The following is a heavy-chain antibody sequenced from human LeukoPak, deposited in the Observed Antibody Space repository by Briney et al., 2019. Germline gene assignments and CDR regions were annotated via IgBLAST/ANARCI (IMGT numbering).Heavy chain of an antibody. J-gene: IGHJ4*02. CDR3: ARSHGSGSYYNLNDY. Sequence: SETLSLTCTVSGGSISSSSYYWGWIRQPPGKGLEWIGSIYYSGSTYYNPSLKSRVTISVDTSKNQFSLKLSSVTAADTAVYYCARSHGSGSYYNLNDYWGQGALVTVSS. V-gene: IGHV4-39*07. D-gene: IGHD3-10*01. CDR2: IYYSGST. CDR1: GGSISSSSYY.